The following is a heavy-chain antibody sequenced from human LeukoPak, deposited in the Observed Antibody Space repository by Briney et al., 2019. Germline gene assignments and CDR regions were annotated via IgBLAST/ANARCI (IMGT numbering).Heavy chain of an antibody. Sequence: ASVKVSCKASGYTFTSYYMHWVRQAPGQGLEWMGIINPSGGSTSYAQKFQGRVTMTRDTSTSTVYMELSSLRSEDTAVYYCATGEGVYDTLTPGDYWGQGTLVTASS. CDR1: GYTFTSYY. CDR3: ATGEGVYDTLTPGDY. J-gene: IGHJ4*02. CDR2: INPSGGST. V-gene: IGHV1-46*01. D-gene: IGHD3-9*01.